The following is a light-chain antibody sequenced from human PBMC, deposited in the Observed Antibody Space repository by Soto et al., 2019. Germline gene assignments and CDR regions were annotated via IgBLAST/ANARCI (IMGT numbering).Light chain of an antibody. CDR2: DVT. CDR1: SSDVGAYNY. Sequence: QSVLTQPRSVSGSPGQSVTISCTGTSSDVGAYNYVSWYQQHPGKAPKLMIHDVTQRPSGVPDRFSGATSGNTASLTISGLQADDDSDYYCGSDAGSSTSVLGTGTKLTVL. CDR3: GSDAGSSTSV. V-gene: IGLV2-11*01. J-gene: IGLJ1*01.